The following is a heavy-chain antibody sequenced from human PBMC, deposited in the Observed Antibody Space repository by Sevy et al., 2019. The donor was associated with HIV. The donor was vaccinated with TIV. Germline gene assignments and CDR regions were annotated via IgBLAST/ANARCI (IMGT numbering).Heavy chain of an antibody. J-gene: IGHJ4*02. Sequence: GESLKISCAASGFTFSSYAMSWVRQAPGKGLEWVSAISGSGGSTYYADSVKGRFTISRDNSKNTLYLQMNSLRAEDTAVYYCAKGGNIVVVPAAAFDYWGQGTLVTVSS. CDR2: ISGSGGST. CDR1: GFTFSSYA. D-gene: IGHD2-2*01. CDR3: AKGGNIVVVPAAAFDY. V-gene: IGHV3-23*01.